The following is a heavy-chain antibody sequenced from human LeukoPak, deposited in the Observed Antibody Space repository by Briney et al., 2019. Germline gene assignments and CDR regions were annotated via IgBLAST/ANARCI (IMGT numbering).Heavy chain of an antibody. CDR2: INPNSGGT. V-gene: IGHV1-2*02. CDR1: GYTFTGYY. J-gene: IGHJ3*02. D-gene: IGHD5-12*01. CDR3: ARESGYEGAFDI. Sequence: ASVKVSCKASGYTFTGYYMHWVRQAPGQGLEWMGWINPNSGGTNYAQKFQGRVTMTRDTSISTAYMELSRLRSDDTAVYYCARESGYEGAFDIWGQGTMVTVSS.